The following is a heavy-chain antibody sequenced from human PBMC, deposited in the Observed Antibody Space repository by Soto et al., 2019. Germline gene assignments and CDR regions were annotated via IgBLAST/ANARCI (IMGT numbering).Heavy chain of an antibody. V-gene: IGHV1-45*02. CDR1: GYTFTYRY. CDR3: ASPSVAYSGAFDI. D-gene: IGHD5-18*01. J-gene: IGHJ3*02. CDR2: ITPFNGNT. Sequence: ASVKVSCKASGYTFTYRYLHWVRQAPGQALEWMGWITPFNGNTNYAQKFQDRVTITRDRSMSTAYMELSSLRSEDTAMYYCASPSVAYSGAFDIWGQGTMVTVSS.